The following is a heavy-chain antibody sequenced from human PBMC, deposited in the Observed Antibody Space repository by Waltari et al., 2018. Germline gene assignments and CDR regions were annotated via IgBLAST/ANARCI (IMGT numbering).Heavy chain of an antibody. D-gene: IGHD6-13*01. CDR2: ISYDGSNK. Sequence: QVQLVESGGGVVQPGRSLRLSCAASGFTFRSYGMHWVRQAPGKGLEWVAVISYDGSNKYYADSVKGRFTISRDNSKNTLYLQMNSLRAEDTAVYYCARGIAAAEKVGYWGQGTLVTVSS. V-gene: IGHV3-30*03. CDR3: ARGIAAAEKVGY. J-gene: IGHJ4*02. CDR1: GFTFRSYG.